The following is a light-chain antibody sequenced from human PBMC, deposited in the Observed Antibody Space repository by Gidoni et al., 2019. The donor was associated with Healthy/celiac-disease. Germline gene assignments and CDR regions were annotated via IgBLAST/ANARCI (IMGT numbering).Light chain of an antibody. CDR3: QVWDSSSDHVV. J-gene: IGLJ2*01. V-gene: IGLV3-21*02. CDR1: NIGSNS. Sequence: SYVLTQPPSVSVAPGQTARITCGGNNIGSNSVHWYPQKTGQAPVLVVYDDSGRPSGIPERFSGSDSGNTATLTISRVEAGDEADYYCQVWDSSSDHVVFGGGTKLTVL. CDR2: DDS.